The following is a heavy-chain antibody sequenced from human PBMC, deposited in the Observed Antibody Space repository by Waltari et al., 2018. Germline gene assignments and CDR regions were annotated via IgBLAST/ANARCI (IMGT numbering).Heavy chain of an antibody. V-gene: IGHV1-69*13. J-gene: IGHJ4*02. CDR1: GGTFSSYA. D-gene: IGHD6-19*01. CDR2: IIPIFGTA. CDR3: ARDSSSGWLY. Sequence: QVQLVQSGAEVKKPGSSVKVSCKASGGTFSSYAISWVRQAPGQGLGWMGGIIPIFGTANAAQNFHVRVTITADESTSTAYMELSSLRSEDTAVYYCARDSSSGWLYWGQGTLVTVSS.